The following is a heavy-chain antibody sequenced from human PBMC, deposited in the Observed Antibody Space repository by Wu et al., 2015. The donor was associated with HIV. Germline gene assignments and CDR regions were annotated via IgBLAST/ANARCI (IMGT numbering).Heavy chain of an antibody. Sequence: QVQLMQSGTEVKKPGASVKVSRKVSGYIFNQYGLHWVRQAPGQRPEWMGWVRPYNGDTDYSEKFQGRLTLRKDTDTGTAYMELKSLTSDDTALYFCARAPTGGRSYFDYWGQGTLVSVSS. D-gene: IGHD3-10*01. CDR1: GYIFNQYG. CDR3: ARAPTGGRSYFDY. J-gene: IGHJ4*02. CDR2: VRPYNGDT. V-gene: IGHV1-18*01.